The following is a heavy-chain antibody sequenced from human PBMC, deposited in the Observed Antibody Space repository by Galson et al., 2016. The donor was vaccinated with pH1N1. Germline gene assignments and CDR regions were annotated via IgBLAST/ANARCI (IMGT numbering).Heavy chain of an antibody. D-gene: IGHD1-26*01. V-gene: IGHV3-64*02. J-gene: IGHJ6*02. CDR1: GFSFSSYA. CDR3: ARSFAVAARSYYAMDV. CDR2: ISNNGGTT. Sequence: SLRLSCAASGFSFSSYAMHWVRQAPGKGLEYVSAISNNGGTTYYADSVKGRFTISRDNSKNTLYLQMGGLRAEDMAVYYCARSFAVAARSYYAMDVWGQGTTVSVSS.